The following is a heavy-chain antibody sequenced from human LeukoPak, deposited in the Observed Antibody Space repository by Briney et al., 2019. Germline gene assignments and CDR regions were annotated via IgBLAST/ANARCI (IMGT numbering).Heavy chain of an antibody. D-gene: IGHD7-27*01. CDR1: GFTFSSYW. V-gene: IGHV3-7*01. Sequence: GGSLRLSCAASGFTFSSYWMTWVRQAPGKGLEWVANIKPDGSEKSYVDSVRGRFTISRDNAKNSLYLQMNSLRAEDTAVYYCARSLTGVTSYWGQGTLVTVSS. J-gene: IGHJ4*02. CDR3: ARSLTGVTSY. CDR2: IKPDGSEK.